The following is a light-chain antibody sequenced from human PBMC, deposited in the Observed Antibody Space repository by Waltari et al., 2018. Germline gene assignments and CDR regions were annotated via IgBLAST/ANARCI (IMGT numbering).Light chain of an antibody. Sequence: SYVLTQPPSVSVAPGKTARMTCGGSNIERKPVQWYQQRPVQAPVLFIYYDSDRPSGIPERFSGSNSGNTATLTISRVEAGDEADYYCQVWDAFSDHRWVFGGGTKLTVL. V-gene: IGLV3-21*04. CDR2: YDS. J-gene: IGLJ3*02. CDR1: NIERKP. CDR3: QVWDAFSDHRWV.